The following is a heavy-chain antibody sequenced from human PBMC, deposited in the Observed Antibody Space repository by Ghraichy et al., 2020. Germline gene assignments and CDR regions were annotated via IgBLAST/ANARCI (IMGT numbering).Heavy chain of an antibody. J-gene: IGHJ5*02. CDR2: IYSGGST. Sequence: GALRLSCAASGFTVSSNYMSWVRQAPGKGLEWVSVIYSGGSTYYADSVKGRFTISRDNSKNTLYLQMNSLRAEDTAVYYCARAYTNYDILTGYYFSWFDPWGQGTLVTVSS. CDR1: GFTVSSNY. CDR3: ARAYTNYDILTGYYFSWFDP. V-gene: IGHV3-66*01. D-gene: IGHD3-9*01.